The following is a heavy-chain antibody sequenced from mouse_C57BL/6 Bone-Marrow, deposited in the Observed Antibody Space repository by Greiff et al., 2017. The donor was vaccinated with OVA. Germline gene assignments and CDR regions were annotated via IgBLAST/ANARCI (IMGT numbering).Heavy chain of an antibody. CDR1: GFNIKDDY. CDR3: TRGGSTMVTPYAMDY. CDR2: IDPENGDT. D-gene: IGHD2-2*01. J-gene: IGHJ4*01. Sequence: VQLQQSGAELVRPGASVKLSCTASGFNIKDDYMHWVKQRPEQGLEWIGWIDPENGDTEYASKFQGKATITADTSSNTAYLQLSSLTSEDTAVCYCTRGGSTMVTPYAMDYWGQGTSVTVSS. V-gene: IGHV14-4*01.